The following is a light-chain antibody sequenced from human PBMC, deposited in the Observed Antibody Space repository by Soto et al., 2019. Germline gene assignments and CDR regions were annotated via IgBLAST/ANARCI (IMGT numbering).Light chain of an antibody. J-gene: IGKJ1*01. CDR3: XXXGSSPRT. CDR1: QSISSW. CDR2: KAS. V-gene: IGKV1-5*03. Sequence: DIQMTQSPSTLSASVGDRVTITCRASQSISSWLAWYQQKPGKAPKLLIYKASSLESGVPSRFSGSGSGTEFTLTISSLQPDDFAVYXXXXXGSSPRTFGQGTKVDIK.